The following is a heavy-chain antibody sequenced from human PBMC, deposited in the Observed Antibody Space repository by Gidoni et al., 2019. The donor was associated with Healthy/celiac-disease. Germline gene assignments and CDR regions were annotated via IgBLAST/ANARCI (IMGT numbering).Heavy chain of an antibody. J-gene: IGHJ5*02. CDR1: GGTFSSYA. CDR2: IIPIFGTA. Sequence: QVQLVQSGAEVKKPGSSVKVSCKASGGTFSSYAISWVRQAPGQGLEWMGGIIPIFGTANYAQKFQGRVTITADESTSTAYMELSSLRSEDTAVYYCAREYTGGVAVVVAAFDPWGQGTLVTVSS. V-gene: IGHV1-69*01. CDR3: AREYTGGVAVVVAAFDP. D-gene: IGHD2-15*01.